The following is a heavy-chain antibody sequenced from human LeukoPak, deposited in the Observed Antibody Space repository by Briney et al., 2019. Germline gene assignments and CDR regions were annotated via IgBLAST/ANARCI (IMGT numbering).Heavy chain of an antibody. Sequence: GGSLRLSCAASGFTFSNAWMSWVRQAPGKGLEWVGRIKSKTDGGTTDYAAPVKGRFTISRDDSKNTLYLQMNSLRADETAVYFCARFIASPGPDAFDIWGQGTLVTVSS. V-gene: IGHV3-15*01. D-gene: IGHD6-13*01. CDR1: GFTFSNAW. CDR2: IKSKTDGGTT. CDR3: ARFIASPGPDAFDI. J-gene: IGHJ3*02.